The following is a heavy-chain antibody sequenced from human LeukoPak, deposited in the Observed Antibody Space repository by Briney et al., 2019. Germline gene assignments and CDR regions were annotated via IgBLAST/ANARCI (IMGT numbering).Heavy chain of an antibody. CDR1: GYTFTSYG. CDR2: ISAYNGNT. CDR3: ARSLIDSSGYYPLYFDY. D-gene: IGHD3-22*01. Sequence: ASVKVSCKASGYTFTSYGFSWVRQPPGQGLEWMGWISAYNGNTNYAQKLQGRVTMTTDTSTSTAYMELRSLRSDDTAVYYCARSLIDSSGYYPLYFDYWGQGTLVTVSS. V-gene: IGHV1-18*01. J-gene: IGHJ4*02.